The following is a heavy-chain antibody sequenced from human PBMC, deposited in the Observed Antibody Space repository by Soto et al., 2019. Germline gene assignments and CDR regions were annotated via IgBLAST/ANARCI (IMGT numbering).Heavy chain of an antibody. Sequence: EVQLLESGGGLVQPGGSLRLSCAASGFTFSNYNMNWVRQAPGKGLEWVSYISSSGTTIYNADSVKGRFTISRDNVKNSMYLQMNSLRDEDTAVYFCARDGATYLTTYFYGMDVWGQGTTVTVSS. J-gene: IGHJ6*02. V-gene: IGHV3-48*02. CDR1: GFTFSNYN. CDR2: ISSSGTTI. CDR3: ARDGATYLTTYFYGMDV. D-gene: IGHD1-1*01.